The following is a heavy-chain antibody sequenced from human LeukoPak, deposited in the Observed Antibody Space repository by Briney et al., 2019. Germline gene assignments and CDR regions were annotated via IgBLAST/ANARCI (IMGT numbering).Heavy chain of an antibody. CDR3: ARVVRGVSPPIWYYYMDV. Sequence: SETLSLTCAVYGGSFSGYYWSWIRQPPGKGLEWIGEINHSGSTNYNPSLKSRVTISVDTSKNQFSLKLSSVTAADTAAYYCARVVRGVSPPIWYYYMDVWGKGTTVTVSS. D-gene: IGHD3-10*01. V-gene: IGHV4-34*01. CDR2: INHSGST. J-gene: IGHJ6*03. CDR1: GGSFSGYY.